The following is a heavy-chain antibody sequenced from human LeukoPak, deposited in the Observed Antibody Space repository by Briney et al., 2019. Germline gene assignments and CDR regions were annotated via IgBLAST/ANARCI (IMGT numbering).Heavy chain of an antibody. CDR3: ATLDSYYDNSGRPLVPD. D-gene: IGHD3-22*01. Sequence: ASLKVSCNISGYTLTDFSMHWVRQAPGKGLEWMGGFNREDDEAIYAPHFQGRVTVTEDTSTDTAYMELSSLRSEDTAVYYCATLDSYYDNSGRPLVPDWGQGTLVTVSS. V-gene: IGHV1-24*01. J-gene: IGHJ4*02. CDR1: GYTLTDFS. CDR2: FNREDDEA.